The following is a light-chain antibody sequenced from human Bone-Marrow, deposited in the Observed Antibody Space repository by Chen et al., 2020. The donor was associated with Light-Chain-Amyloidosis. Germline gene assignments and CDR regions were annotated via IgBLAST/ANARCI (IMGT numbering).Light chain of an antibody. CDR3: QSADSSGTYEVI. CDR1: DLPTKY. CDR2: RDT. V-gene: IGLV3-25*03. J-gene: IGLJ2*01. Sequence: SSELTQPPSVAVSPGQTARITCSGDDLPTKYAYWYQQQPGQAPVLVIQRDTERPSGISDRFSGSSSGTTATLTISGVQAEDEADYLCQSADSSGTYEVIFGGGTKLTVL.